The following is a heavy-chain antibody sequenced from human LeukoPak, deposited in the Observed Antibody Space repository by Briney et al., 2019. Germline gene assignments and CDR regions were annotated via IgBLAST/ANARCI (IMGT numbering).Heavy chain of an antibody. CDR3: AGWYYDSSGYRYFDY. CDR1: GVSISTYY. V-gene: IGHV4-59*01. Sequence: SETLSLTCTVSGVSISTYYWTWIRQPPGKGLEWIGNIDYSGNTKYNPSLKSRVTISVDTSKSQFSLKLSSVTAADTAVYYCAGWYYDSSGYRYFDYWGQGTLVTVSS. CDR2: IDYSGNT. D-gene: IGHD3-22*01. J-gene: IGHJ4*02.